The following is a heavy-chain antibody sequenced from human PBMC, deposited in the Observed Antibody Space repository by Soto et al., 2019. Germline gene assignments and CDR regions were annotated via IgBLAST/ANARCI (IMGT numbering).Heavy chain of an antibody. J-gene: IGHJ4*02. Sequence: SSETLSLTCTVSGGSISSYYWSWIRQPPGKGLEWIGYIYYSGSTNYNPSLKSRVTISVDTSKNQFSLKLSSVTAADTAVYYCARRREVVVAAEYYFDYWGQGTLVTVSS. D-gene: IGHD2-15*01. CDR2: IYYSGST. CDR3: ARRREVVVAAEYYFDY. CDR1: GGSISSYY. V-gene: IGHV4-59*08.